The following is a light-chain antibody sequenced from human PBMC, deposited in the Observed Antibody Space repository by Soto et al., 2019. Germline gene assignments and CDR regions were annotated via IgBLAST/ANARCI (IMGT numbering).Light chain of an antibody. J-gene: IGKJ4*01. CDR3: QQYKNSPPLT. Sequence: EIVMTQSPATLSVSPGERATLSCRASQSVSYNLAWYQQKPGQGPRLLIYGAFTRATGIPARFSGSGSGTEFALTISSLQSEDVGVYYCQQYKNSPPLTFGGGTKVEIK. CDR1: QSVSYN. V-gene: IGKV3-15*01. CDR2: GAF.